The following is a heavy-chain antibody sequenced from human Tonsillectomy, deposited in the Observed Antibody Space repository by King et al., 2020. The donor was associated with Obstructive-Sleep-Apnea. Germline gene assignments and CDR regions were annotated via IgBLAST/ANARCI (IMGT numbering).Heavy chain of an antibody. D-gene: IGHD3-9*01. J-gene: IGHJ6*02. CDR3: ARGRGDYDSLTGSSYYYYGMDV. V-gene: IGHV3-33*01. Sequence: VQLVESGGGVVQPGRSLRLSCAASGFTFSSYGMHWVRQAPGKGLEWVAGIWYDGSNKYYADSVKGRFTISRDNSKNTLYLQMNSLGAEDTAVYYCARGRGDYDSLTGSSYYYYGMDVWGQGTTVTVS. CDR2: IWYDGSNK. CDR1: GFTFSSYG.